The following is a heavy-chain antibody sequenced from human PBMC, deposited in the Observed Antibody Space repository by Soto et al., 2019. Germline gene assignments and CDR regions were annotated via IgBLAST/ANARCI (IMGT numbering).Heavy chain of an antibody. CDR3: AAEYYYGGSDPRGRID. V-gene: IGHV1-46*01. Sequence: APVKVSCKASGYTFTRYYMHWVRQAPGQGLEWMGIINPSGGSTTYAQKFQGRVTMTRDTSTSTAYMELSSLRSEDTAVYYCAAEYYYGGSDPRGRIDWGQGTLVTVSS. CDR2: INPSGGST. D-gene: IGHD3-10*01. J-gene: IGHJ4*02. CDR1: GYTFTRYY.